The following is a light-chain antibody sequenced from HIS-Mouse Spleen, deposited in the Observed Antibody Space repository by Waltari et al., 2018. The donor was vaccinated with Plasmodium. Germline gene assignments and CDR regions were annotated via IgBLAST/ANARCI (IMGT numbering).Light chain of an antibody. J-gene: IGLJ3*02. Sequence: SYELTQPPSVSVSPGQTARITCSGDALPKQYAYWYQQKPGQAPGLVIYKDSERPSGIRERFSGPRSGTTVTLTISGVQAEDEADYYCQSADSSGTPNWVFGGGTKLTVL. CDR2: KDS. V-gene: IGLV3-25*03. CDR1: ALPKQY. CDR3: QSADSSGTPNWV.